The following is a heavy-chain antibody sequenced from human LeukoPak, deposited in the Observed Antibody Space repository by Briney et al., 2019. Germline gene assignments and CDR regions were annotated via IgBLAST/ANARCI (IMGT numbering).Heavy chain of an antibody. J-gene: IGHJ4*02. Sequence: PGGALRLSCVASGFTLSNDWLSWVRQAPGKGLEWVGRSKSKTDGGTTDYAAPVKGSFTISRDDSKNTLYLQMNSLKTEYTAVYCCTTARLAAAGYFDYWGQGTLVTVSS. CDR3: TTARLAAAGYFDY. CDR2: SKSKTDGGTT. D-gene: IGHD6-13*01. CDR1: GFTLSNDW. V-gene: IGHV3-15*01.